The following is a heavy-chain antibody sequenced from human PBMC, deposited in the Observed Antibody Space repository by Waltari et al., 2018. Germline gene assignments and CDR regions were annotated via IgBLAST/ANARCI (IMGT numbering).Heavy chain of an antibody. J-gene: IGHJ4*02. CDR1: GFTFGAYW. CDR2: IKYDGSAT. V-gene: IGHV3-7*03. CDR3: ARGSTGYVRVWDC. D-gene: IGHD2-2*01. Sequence: EVQLMECVGGLVLPGGSLIVSGAASGFTFGAYWLTWGRQAPGKWLGWVANIKYDGSATYYVDPVNGRFTISIDNAKNSLYLQMNDVSAEDTAIYYCARGSTGYVRVWDCWGQGTVVTVSS.